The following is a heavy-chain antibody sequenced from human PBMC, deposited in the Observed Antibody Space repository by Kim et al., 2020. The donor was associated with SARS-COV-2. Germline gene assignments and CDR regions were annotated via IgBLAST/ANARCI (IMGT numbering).Heavy chain of an antibody. CDR3: ATLHPPSIAARYYYYGMDV. D-gene: IGHD6-6*01. CDR2: INHSGST. CDR1: GGSFSGYY. V-gene: IGHV4-34*01. J-gene: IGHJ6*02. Sequence: SQTLSLTCAVYGGSFSGYYWSWIRQPPGKGLEWIGEINHSGSTNYNPSLKSRVTISVDTSKNQFSLKLSSVTAADTAVYYCATLHPPSIAARYYYYGMDVWGQGTTVTVSS.